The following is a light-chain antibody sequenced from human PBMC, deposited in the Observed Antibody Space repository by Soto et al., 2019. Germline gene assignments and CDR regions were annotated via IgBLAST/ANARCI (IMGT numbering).Light chain of an antibody. J-gene: IGLJ3*02. CDR1: SSDLGSYNR. CDR3: SSYTSSSTLV. CDR2: DVS. V-gene: IGLV2-18*02. Sequence: QSALTQPPSVSGSPGQSVTISCTGTSSDLGSYNRVSWYQQPPGTAPKLMIYDVSNRPSGVPDRFSGSTSGNTASLTIAGLQAEDEADYYCSSYTSSSTLVFGGGTKLTVL.